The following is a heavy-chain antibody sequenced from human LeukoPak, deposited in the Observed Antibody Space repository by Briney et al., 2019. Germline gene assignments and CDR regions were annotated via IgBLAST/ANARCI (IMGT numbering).Heavy chain of an antibody. CDR1: GFTFSSYG. CDR3: ARGGGTYYGRFDP. J-gene: IGHJ5*02. Sequence: GGSLRLSCAASGFTFSSYGMHWVRQAPGKGLEWVAVIWYDGSNKYYADSVKGRFTISRDNAKNSLYLQMNSLRAEDTAVYYCARGGGTYYGRFDPWGQGTLVTVSS. CDR2: IWYDGSNK. D-gene: IGHD3-3*01. V-gene: IGHV3-33*01.